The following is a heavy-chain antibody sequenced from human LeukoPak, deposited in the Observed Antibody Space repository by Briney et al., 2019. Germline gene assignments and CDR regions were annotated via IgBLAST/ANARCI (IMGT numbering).Heavy chain of an antibody. CDR3: ARDLPSEGAFDI. J-gene: IGHJ3*02. V-gene: IGHV3-30-3*01. CDR2: ISYDGSNK. Sequence: GGSLRLSCAASGFTFSSSAMSWVRQAPGKGLEWVAVISYDGSNKYYADSVKGRFTISRDNSKNTLYLQMNSLRAEDTAVYYCARDLPSEGAFDIWGQGTMVTVSS. CDR1: GFTFSSSA.